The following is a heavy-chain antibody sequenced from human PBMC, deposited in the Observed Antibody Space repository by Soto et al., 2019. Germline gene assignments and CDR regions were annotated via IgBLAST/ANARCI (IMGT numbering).Heavy chain of an antibody. Sequence: ASVKVSCKVSGYTLTELSMHWVRQAPGKGLEWMGGFDPEDGETIYAQKFQGRVTMTEDTSTDTAYMELSSLRSEDTAVYYCATVSAYSRGLNYFDYWGQGTLVTVSS. CDR1: GYTLTELS. V-gene: IGHV1-24*01. CDR2: FDPEDGET. D-gene: IGHD6-19*01. CDR3: ATVSAYSRGLNYFDY. J-gene: IGHJ4*02.